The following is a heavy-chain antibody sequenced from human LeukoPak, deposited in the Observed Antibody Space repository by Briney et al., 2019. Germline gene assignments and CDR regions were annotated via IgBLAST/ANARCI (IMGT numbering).Heavy chain of an antibody. CDR1: GGSFSGYY. D-gene: IGHD3-22*01. CDR3: ARDPYYYDSSGYEGYFDY. J-gene: IGHJ4*02. Sequence: PSETLSLTCAVYGGSFSGYYWSWIRQPPGKGLEWIGEINHSGSTNYNPSLKSRVTISVDTSKNQFSLKLSSVTAADTAVYYCARDPYYYDSSGYEGYFDYWGQGTLVTVSS. V-gene: IGHV4-34*01. CDR2: INHSGST.